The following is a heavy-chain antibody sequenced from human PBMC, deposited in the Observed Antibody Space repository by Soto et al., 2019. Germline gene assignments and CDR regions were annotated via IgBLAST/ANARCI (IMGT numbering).Heavy chain of an antibody. Sequence: GGSLRLSCAASGFTFSSYGMHWVRQAPGKGLEWVAVISYDGSNKYYADSVKGRFTISRDNSKNTLYLQMNSLRAEDTAVYYCAKDLDPIPPPNYYYGMDVWGQGTTVTVSS. CDR3: AKDLDPIPPPNYYYGMDV. CDR1: GFTFSSYG. V-gene: IGHV3-30*18. J-gene: IGHJ6*02. D-gene: IGHD1-1*01. CDR2: ISYDGSNK.